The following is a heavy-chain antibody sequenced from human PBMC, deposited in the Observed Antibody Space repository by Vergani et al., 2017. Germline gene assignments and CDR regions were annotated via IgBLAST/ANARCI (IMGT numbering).Heavy chain of an antibody. Sequence: QLQLQESGPGLVKPTGTLSLTCSVTGGSFFNSRYYWGWIRQPPGKGLEWIGSMDYNWCAYYTPSLRRRVAISIDTSKMQFSLKLYSLTAADTAIYYCARHVTQDYYNDSDYFDYWGLGTLVTVSS. CDR3: ARHVTQDYYNDSDYFDY. J-gene: IGHJ4*02. D-gene: IGHD3-22*01. CDR2: MDYNWCA. CDR1: GGSFFNSRYY. V-gene: IGHV4-39*01.